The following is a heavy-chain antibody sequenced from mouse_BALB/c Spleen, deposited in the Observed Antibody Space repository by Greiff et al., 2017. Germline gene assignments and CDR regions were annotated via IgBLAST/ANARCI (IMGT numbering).Heavy chain of an antibody. D-gene: IGHD2-1*01. CDR3: ALLRFAY. CDR1: GFNIKDTY. J-gene: IGHJ3*01. CDR2: IDPANGNT. Sequence: EVQRVESGAELVKPGASVKLSCTASGFNIKDTYMHWVKQRPEQGLEWIGRIDPANGNTKYDPKFQGKATITADTSSNTAYLQLSSLTSEDTAVYYCALLRFAYWGQGTLVTVSA. V-gene: IGHV14-3*02.